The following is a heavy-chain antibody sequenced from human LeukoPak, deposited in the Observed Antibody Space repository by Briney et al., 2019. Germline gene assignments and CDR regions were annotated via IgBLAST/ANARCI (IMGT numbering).Heavy chain of an antibody. Sequence: KPGGSLRLSCAASGPTFNNAWMSWVRQAPGKGLEWVGRIKSKTDGGTTDYAAPAKGGFTISRDDSENTVYLQMNSLKTEDTAVYYCTTWTSHWGQGTLVTVSS. CDR2: IKSKTDGGTT. D-gene: IGHD3/OR15-3a*01. CDR3: TTWTSH. V-gene: IGHV3-15*01. J-gene: IGHJ4*02. CDR1: GPTFNNAW.